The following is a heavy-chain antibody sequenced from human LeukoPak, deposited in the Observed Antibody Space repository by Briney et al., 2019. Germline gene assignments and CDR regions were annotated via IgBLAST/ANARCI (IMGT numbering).Heavy chain of an antibody. CDR2: ISVYNDYT. D-gene: IGHD3-22*01. Sequence: ASVKVSCKASGYIFTTYGISWVRQAPGQGLEWMGWISVYNDYTTYAQTFQGRVIMTTDTSTSTAYMELRNLRSDDTAVYYCAGNDSSGYSEYWGQGTLVTVS. V-gene: IGHV1-18*01. J-gene: IGHJ4*02. CDR3: AGNDSSGYSEY. CDR1: GYIFTTYG.